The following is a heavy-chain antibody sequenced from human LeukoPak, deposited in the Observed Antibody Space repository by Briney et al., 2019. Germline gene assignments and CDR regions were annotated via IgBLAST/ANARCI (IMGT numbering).Heavy chain of an antibody. CDR3: ARDLFGLGPDASPPIRQH. J-gene: IGHJ1*01. CDR2: INPNSGGT. V-gene: IGHV1-2*02. CDR1: GYTFTGYY. D-gene: IGHD3/OR15-3a*01. Sequence: ASVKVSCKASGYTFTGYYMHGVRQARGQGLEWMGGINPNSGGTNYAQKFRGRVTMTGDTSISRVHMELSRLRSDDTAVYYCARDLFGLGPDASPPIRQHWGQGTLVTVSS.